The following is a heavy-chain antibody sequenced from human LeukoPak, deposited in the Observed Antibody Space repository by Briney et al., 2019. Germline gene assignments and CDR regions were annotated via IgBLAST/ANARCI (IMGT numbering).Heavy chain of an antibody. V-gene: IGHV3-11*01. CDR3: ARVPYTSSPIWNWFDP. Sequence: PGGSLRLSCAASGFTFNEYYMSWIRQALGKGLEWVSYISSSGSTIYYADSVKSRFTISRDNAKNSLYLQMNSLRAEDTAVYYCARVPYTSSPIWNWFDPWGQGTLATVSS. J-gene: IGHJ5*02. CDR2: ISSSGSTI. D-gene: IGHD6-6*01. CDR1: GFTFNEYY.